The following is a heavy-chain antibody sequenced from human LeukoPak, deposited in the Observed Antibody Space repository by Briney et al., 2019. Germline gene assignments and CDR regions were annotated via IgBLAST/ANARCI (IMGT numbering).Heavy chain of an antibody. V-gene: IGHV3-49*04. D-gene: IGHD4-23*01. CDR1: GFTFGDYA. CDR3: TREGVTHYFDY. J-gene: IGHJ4*02. Sequence: QPGRSLRLSCTASGFTFGDYAMSWVRQAPGKGLEWVGFIRSKAYGGTTEYAASVKGRFTISRDDSKSIAYLQMDSLKTEDTAVYYCTREGVTHYFDYRGQGTLVTVSS. CDR2: IRSKAYGGTT.